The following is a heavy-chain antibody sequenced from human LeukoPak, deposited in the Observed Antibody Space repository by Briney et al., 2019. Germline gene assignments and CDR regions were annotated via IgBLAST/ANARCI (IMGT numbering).Heavy chain of an antibody. V-gene: IGHV1-8*02. Sequence: ASVKVSCKASGYTFTNFEIGWVRQVAGQGLEWMGWMRPNSGETVNVQKFQGRVTMTRDISTSTAYMELTGLRSDDTAVYFCARGYCSGGGCYTAEYLPHWGQGTLVTVSS. CDR2: MRPNSGET. CDR1: GYTFTNFE. J-gene: IGHJ1*01. D-gene: IGHD2-15*01. CDR3: ARGYCSGGGCYTAEYLPH.